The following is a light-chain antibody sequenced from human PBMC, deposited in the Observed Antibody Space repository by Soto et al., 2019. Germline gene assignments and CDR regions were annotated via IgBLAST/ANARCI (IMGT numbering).Light chain of an antibody. V-gene: IGKV1-33*01. CDR2: DAS. J-gene: IGKJ2*01. Sequence: DTQMTQSPSALSASIGDRVTITCQASQDISNCLNWYQQKPGKAPQLLIYDASKLETGVPLRFSGSGSGTDFSLTISSLQPEDIATFYCQQYDSLPFTFGHGTNLEIK. CDR3: QQYDSLPFT. CDR1: QDISNC.